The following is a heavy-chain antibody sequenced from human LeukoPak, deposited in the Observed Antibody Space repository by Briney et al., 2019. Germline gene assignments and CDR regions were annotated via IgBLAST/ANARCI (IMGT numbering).Heavy chain of an antibody. D-gene: IGHD3-22*01. Sequence: SGGSLRLSCAASGFTFSTYAMTWVRQAPGKGLEWVSSISSSSSYIYYADSVKGRFTISRDNAKNSLYLQMNSLRAEDTAVYYCVRDWGYDSSGYWQKYFDTWGQGTLVTVSS. V-gene: IGHV3-21*01. CDR2: ISSSSSYI. J-gene: IGHJ4*02. CDR1: GFTFSTYA. CDR3: VRDWGYDSSGYWQKYFDT.